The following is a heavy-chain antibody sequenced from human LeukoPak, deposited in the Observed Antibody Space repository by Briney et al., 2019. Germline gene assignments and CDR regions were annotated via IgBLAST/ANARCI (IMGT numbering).Heavy chain of an antibody. J-gene: IGHJ4*02. D-gene: IGHD6-19*01. Sequence: SETLSLTCTVSGDSISSYYWSWIRQPPGKGLEWIGYIYYRGSTTYNPSLKSRVTISIDTSKNQFSLKLSSVTAADTAVYYCARDPSSGWYYFDSWGQGTLVTVSS. V-gene: IGHV4-59*01. CDR3: ARDPSSGWYYFDS. CDR1: GDSISSYY. CDR2: IYYRGST.